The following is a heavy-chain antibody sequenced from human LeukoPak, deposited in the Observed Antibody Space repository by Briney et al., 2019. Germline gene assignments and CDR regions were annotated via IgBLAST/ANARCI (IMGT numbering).Heavy chain of an antibody. CDR1: GFTFSSYA. CDR2: ISGSGGST. V-gene: IGHV3-23*01. Sequence: GGCLRLSCAASGFTFSSYAMSWVRQAPGKGLEWVSAISGSGGSTYYADSVKGRLTISRDNSKNTLYLQMNSLRAEDTAVYYCAKDHILRYFDWSPEYYFDYWGQGTLVTVS. CDR3: AKDHILRYFDWSPEYYFDY. D-gene: IGHD3-9*01. J-gene: IGHJ4*02.